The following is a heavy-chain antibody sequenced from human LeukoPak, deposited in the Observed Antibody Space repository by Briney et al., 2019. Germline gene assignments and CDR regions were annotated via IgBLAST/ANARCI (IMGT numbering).Heavy chain of an antibody. Sequence: PSETLSLTCTVSGGSISSYYWSWIRQPPGKGLEWIGYIYYSGSTNYNPSLKSRVTISVDTSKNQFSLKLSSVTAADTAVYYCARVAIVGFVDCWGQGTLVTVSS. CDR2: IYYSGST. CDR3: ARVAIVGFVDC. CDR1: GGSISSYY. J-gene: IGHJ4*02. V-gene: IGHV4-59*01. D-gene: IGHD5-12*01.